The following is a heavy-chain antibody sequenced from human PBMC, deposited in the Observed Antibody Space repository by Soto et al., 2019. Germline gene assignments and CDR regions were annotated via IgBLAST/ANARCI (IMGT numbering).Heavy chain of an antibody. V-gene: IGHV3-30-3*01. Sequence: QVQLVESGGGVVQPGRSLRLSCEASGFTFNTHALHWVRQAPGKGLEWVALTSYDGSDKYYTESVKGRFTISRDNSKNTLYLQMNSLRAEDTAVYHCARDPGHILGASHYYFDYWGQGTLVTVSS. J-gene: IGHJ4*02. CDR2: TSYDGSDK. CDR3: ARDPGHILGASHYYFDY. CDR1: GFTFNTHA. D-gene: IGHD1-26*01.